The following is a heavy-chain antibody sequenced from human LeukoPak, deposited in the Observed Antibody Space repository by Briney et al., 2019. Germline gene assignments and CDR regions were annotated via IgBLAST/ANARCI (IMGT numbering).Heavy chain of an antibody. CDR1: GFVFSDYG. D-gene: IGHD3-16*02. CDR2: IWSDGSSD. V-gene: IGHV3-33*06. Sequence: GRSLRLSCVASGFVFSDYGMHWVRQAPGMGLEWVAVIWSDGSSDRYAASVKGRFTISKDNSRNTLYLQMSSLRDDDTAVYYCAQGQSPSFYDMDVWGQGTTVIVS. CDR3: AQGQSPSFYDMDV. J-gene: IGHJ6*02.